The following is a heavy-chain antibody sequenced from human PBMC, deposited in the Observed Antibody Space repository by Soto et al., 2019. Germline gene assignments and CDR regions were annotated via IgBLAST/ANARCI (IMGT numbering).Heavy chain of an antibody. CDR2: VNHSGTT. CDR1: GGSFSGYY. J-gene: IGHJ4*02. CDR3: ASGIGYCSSINCYSSRRLRFDS. Sequence: QVQLQQWGAGLLKPSETLSLTCAVYGGSFSGYYWTWIRQSPEKGLEWIGEVNHSGTTYYNPSLKTRVTISAHTPKNQFSLKMSSVTAADTAVYYCASGIGYCSSINCYSSRRLRFDSWGQGTLVTVSS. D-gene: IGHD2-2*01. V-gene: IGHV4-34*01.